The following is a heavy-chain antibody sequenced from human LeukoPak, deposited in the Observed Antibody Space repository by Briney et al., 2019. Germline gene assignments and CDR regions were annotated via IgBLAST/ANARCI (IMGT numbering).Heavy chain of an antibody. Sequence: GGSLRLSCAASGLNLDAYAMHWVRQALGKGLEWVSLISGDGTITYYADSVEGRFTISRDNSKNSLFLEMNSLRSEDTALYYCAKDTPLFYHYYGIDVWGQGTTVTVSS. CDR2: ISGDGTIT. J-gene: IGHJ6*02. V-gene: IGHV3-43*02. CDR1: GLNLDAYA. CDR3: AKDTPLFYHYYGIDV.